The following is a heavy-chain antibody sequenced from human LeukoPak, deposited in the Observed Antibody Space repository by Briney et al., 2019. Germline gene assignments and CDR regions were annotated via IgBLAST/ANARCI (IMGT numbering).Heavy chain of an antibody. Sequence: GASVKVPCKASGYTFTSYYMHWVRQAPGQGLEWMGIINPSGGSTSYAQKFQGRVTMTRDTSTSTVYMELSSLRSEDTAVYYCARDRREAAAGSPFDYWGQGTLVTVSS. D-gene: IGHD6-13*01. CDR2: INPSGGST. V-gene: IGHV1-46*01. CDR3: ARDRREAAAGSPFDY. J-gene: IGHJ4*02. CDR1: GYTFTSYY.